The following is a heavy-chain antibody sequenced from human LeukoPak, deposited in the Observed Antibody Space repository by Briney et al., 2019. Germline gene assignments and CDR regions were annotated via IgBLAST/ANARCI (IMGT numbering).Heavy chain of an antibody. V-gene: IGHV1-46*01. CDR1: GYTFTSYY. Sequence: ASVKVSCKASGYTFTSYYMHWVRQAPGQGLEWMGIINPSGGSTSYAQKFQGRVTMTRDTSTSTVYMELSSLRSEDTAVYYCARGSRITIVRGVSPGDYWGQGTLVTVSS. CDR3: ARGSRITIVRGVSPGDY. CDR2: INPSGGST. D-gene: IGHD3-10*01. J-gene: IGHJ4*02.